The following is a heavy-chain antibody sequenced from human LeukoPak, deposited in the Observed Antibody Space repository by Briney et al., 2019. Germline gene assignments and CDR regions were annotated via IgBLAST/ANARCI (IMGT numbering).Heavy chain of an antibody. J-gene: IGHJ4*02. Sequence: ASVKVSCKASGYTFTGYYMHWVRQAPGQGLEWMGWINPNSGGTNYAQKFQGRVTMTRDTSISTAYMELSRLRSDDTAVYYCARVERWLQFYYFDYWGQGTLVTVSS. CDR3: ARVERWLQFYYFDY. D-gene: IGHD5-24*01. V-gene: IGHV1-2*02. CDR1: GYTFTGYY. CDR2: INPNSGGT.